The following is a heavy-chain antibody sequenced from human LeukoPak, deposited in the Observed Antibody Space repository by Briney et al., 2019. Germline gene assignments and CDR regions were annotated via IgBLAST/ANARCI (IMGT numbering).Heavy chain of an antibody. Sequence: PSETLSLTCAVYGGSFSGYYWSWIRQPPGKGLEWIGYTYYSGSTYYNPSLKSRVTISVDTSKNQFSLKLSSVTAADTAVYYCARQTEWLLFGRKYNWFDPWGQGTLVTASS. J-gene: IGHJ5*02. V-gene: IGHV4-34*09. CDR3: ARQTEWLLFGRKYNWFDP. CDR1: GGSFSGYY. D-gene: IGHD3-3*01. CDR2: TYYSGST.